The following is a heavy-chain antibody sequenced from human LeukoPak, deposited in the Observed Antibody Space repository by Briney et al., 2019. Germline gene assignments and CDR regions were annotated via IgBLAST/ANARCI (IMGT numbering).Heavy chain of an antibody. Sequence: SETLSLTCTVSGGSISSSSYYWGWIRQPPGKGLEWIGSIYYSGSTYYNPSLKSRVTISVDTSKNQFSLKLSSVTAADTAVYYCARESSTFEGEPSLDYWGQGTLVTVSS. CDR2: IYYSGST. J-gene: IGHJ4*02. D-gene: IGHD1-26*01. CDR1: GGSISSSSYY. V-gene: IGHV4-39*07. CDR3: ARESSTFEGEPSLDY.